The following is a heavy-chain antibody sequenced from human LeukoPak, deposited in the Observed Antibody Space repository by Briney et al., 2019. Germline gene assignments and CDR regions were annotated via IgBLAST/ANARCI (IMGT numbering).Heavy chain of an antibody. J-gene: IGHJ6*03. D-gene: IGHD1-26*01. CDR3: AKDVREDYYFYMTV. CDR2: ISWNGANT. CDR1: GLTFDDYA. Sequence: PGGSLRLSCAASGLTFDDYAMHWVRQAPGKGLEWVSLISWNGANTYYADSVKGRFTISRDNSKNSLYLQMNSLRAEDTALYYCAKDVREDYYFYMTVWGKGTTVTVSS. V-gene: IGHV3-43D*03.